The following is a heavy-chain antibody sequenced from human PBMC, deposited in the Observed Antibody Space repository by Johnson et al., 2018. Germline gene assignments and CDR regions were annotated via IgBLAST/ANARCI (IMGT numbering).Heavy chain of an antibody. J-gene: IGHJ6*03. D-gene: IGHD2-8*01. CDR2: ISYDGSNK. CDR1: GFTFSSYG. Sequence: QVQLVQSGGGVVQPGRSLRLSCAASGFTFSSYGMHWVRQAPGKGLEWVAVISYDGSNKYYADSVKGRFTISSDNSKNTLYLQMNSLRAEDTAVYYCARAVMVLMVDAAFMDVWGKGTTVTVSS. CDR3: ARAVMVLMVDAAFMDV. V-gene: IGHV3-30*03.